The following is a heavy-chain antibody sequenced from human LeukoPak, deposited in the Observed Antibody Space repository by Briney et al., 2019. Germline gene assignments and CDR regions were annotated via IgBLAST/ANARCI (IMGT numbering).Heavy chain of an antibody. J-gene: IGHJ6*03. V-gene: IGHV3-48*01. Sequence: GGSLRLSCAASGFPFSTYSMNWVRLAPGKGLEWGSFISNTSGTIYYADSVKGRFTISRDNAKNSLYLQMNSLRAEDTAVYYCASGRTVYYYYMDVWGKGTTVTVSS. D-gene: IGHD2-8*01. CDR3: ASGRTVYYYYMDV. CDR1: GFPFSTYS. CDR2: ISNTSGTI.